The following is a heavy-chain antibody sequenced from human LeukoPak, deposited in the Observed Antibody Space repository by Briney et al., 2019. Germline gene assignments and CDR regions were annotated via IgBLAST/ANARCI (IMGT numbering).Heavy chain of an antibody. J-gene: IGHJ4*02. CDR3: ARGNGDLLD. V-gene: IGHV4-59*11. CDR2: IVNSGST. Sequence: SETLSLTCSVSGASISSHYWSWIRQPPGKGLEWIGSIVNSGSTNYNPSLKSRVTISVDTSQNHFSLKLTSVTSADTAVYYCARGNGDLLDWGQGTLVTVSS. CDR1: GASISSHY. D-gene: IGHD1-26*01.